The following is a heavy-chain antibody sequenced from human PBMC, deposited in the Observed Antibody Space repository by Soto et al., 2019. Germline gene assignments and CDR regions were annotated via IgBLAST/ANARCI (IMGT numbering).Heavy chain of an antibody. Sequence: PGGSLRLSCVATGFSLSDHFMDWVRQAPGKGLEWVGRIKNDPKSYITDYAESVKGRFTVSRDDSKSIAYLQMNSLKTEDTAVYYCARETYGDYVGYFDPWGQGTLVTVSS. V-gene: IGHV3-72*01. D-gene: IGHD4-17*01. J-gene: IGHJ5*02. CDR3: ARETYGDYVGYFDP. CDR2: IKNDPKSYIT. CDR1: GFSLSDHF.